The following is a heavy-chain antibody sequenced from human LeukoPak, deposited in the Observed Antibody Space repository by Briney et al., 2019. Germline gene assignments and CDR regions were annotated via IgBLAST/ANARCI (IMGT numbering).Heavy chain of an antibody. V-gene: IGHV3-74*01. CDR1: GFTFSSYR. CDR2: LNADGSRT. D-gene: IGHD2-21*01. CDR3: ARAYYGSFAC. J-gene: IGHJ4*02. Sequence: GGSLRLSCAASGFTFSSYRMYWVRQAPGKGLGWVSRLNADGSRTDYADSVKGRFTISRDNAKNKMYLQMNSLRAEDTAVYYCARAYYGSFACWGQGTLVTVPS.